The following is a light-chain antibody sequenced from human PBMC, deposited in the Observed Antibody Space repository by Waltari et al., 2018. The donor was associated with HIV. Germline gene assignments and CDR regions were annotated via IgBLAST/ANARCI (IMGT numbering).Light chain of an antibody. V-gene: IGLV1-51*01. CDR2: DRN. Sequence: QSVLTQPPSVSAAPGQRVTISCSGTSSNIGTNGVSWYQQVPGTAPKLLIYDRNNGFPGIGDRFAGSRSGTSATLGISGLHTGDEADYYCGTWDDKLSAGVFGGGTKLTVL. CDR3: GTWDDKLSAGV. J-gene: IGLJ2*01. CDR1: SSNIGTNG.